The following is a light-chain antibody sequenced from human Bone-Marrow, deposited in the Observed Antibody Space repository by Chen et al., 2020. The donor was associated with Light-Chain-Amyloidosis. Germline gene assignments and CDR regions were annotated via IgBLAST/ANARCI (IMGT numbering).Light chain of an antibody. Sequence: EIVMPPSPATLSVSPGERATLSCRASQSVSSNLAWYQQKPGQAPRLLIYGASTRATGIPARFSGSGSGTDFTLTISSIEAEDFAVYSCQQYNQWPKTFGRGTKVEI. CDR2: GAS. CDR3: QQYNQWPKT. CDR1: QSVSSN. J-gene: IGKJ1*01. V-gene: IGKV3-15*01.